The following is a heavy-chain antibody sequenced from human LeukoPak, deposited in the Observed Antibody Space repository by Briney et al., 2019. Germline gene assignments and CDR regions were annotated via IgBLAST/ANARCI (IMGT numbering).Heavy chain of an antibody. CDR3: ARRDNSGYYHSFDY. CDR2: IYYSGST. CDR1: GGSITSSYY. V-gene: IGHV4-39*01. Sequence: PSETLSLTCTVSGGSITSSYYWGWIRQPPGKGLEWIGSIYYSGSTYYNPSLKSRVTISVDTSKNQFSLKLSSVTAADTAVYYCARRDNSGYYHSFDYWGQGTPVTVSS. J-gene: IGHJ4*02. D-gene: IGHD3-22*01.